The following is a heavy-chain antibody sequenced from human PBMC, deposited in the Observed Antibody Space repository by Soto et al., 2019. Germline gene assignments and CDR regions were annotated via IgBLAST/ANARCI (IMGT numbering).Heavy chain of an antibody. CDR1: GYTFTTHG. J-gene: IGHJ5*02. CDR2: VSGDNGHT. CDR3: PRDLWYCRSDTCYREWFDP. D-gene: IGHD2-15*01. Sequence: QVQLVQSGAEVKKPGASVKVSCKASGYTFTTHGISWVRQAPGQGLEWMGWVSGDNGHTTYAQSLQGRVTMTTDTSTNTAYMSLRSLRSDDTAVYSCPRDLWYCRSDTCYREWFDPWGQGTLVTVSS. V-gene: IGHV1-18*01.